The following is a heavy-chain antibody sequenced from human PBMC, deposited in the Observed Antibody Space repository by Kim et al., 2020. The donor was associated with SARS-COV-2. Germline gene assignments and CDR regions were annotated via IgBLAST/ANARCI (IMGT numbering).Heavy chain of an antibody. CDR3: ARDPVPYCSSTSCYGGLYYYYGMDV. J-gene: IGHJ6*02. CDR1: GGSISSSSYY. CDR2: IYYSGST. D-gene: IGHD2-2*01. V-gene: IGHV4-39*07. Sequence: SETLSLTCTVSGGSISSSSYYWGWIRQPPGKGLEWIGSIYYSGSTYYNPSLKSRVTISVDTSKNQFSLKLSSVTAADTAVYYCARDPVPYCSSTSCYGGLYYYYGMDVWGQGTTVTVSS.